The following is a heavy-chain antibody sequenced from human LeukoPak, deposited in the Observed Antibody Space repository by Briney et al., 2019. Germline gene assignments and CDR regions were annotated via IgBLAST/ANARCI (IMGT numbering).Heavy chain of an antibody. CDR2: ISAYNGNT. Sequence: ASVKVSCKASGYTFTSYGISWVRQAPGQGLEWMGWISAYNGNTNYAQKLQGRVTMTTDTSTSTAYMELSSLRSEDTAVYYCARVRYYDFWSGPGWFDPWGQGTLVTVSS. J-gene: IGHJ5*02. D-gene: IGHD3-3*01. V-gene: IGHV1-18*01. CDR1: GYTFTSYG. CDR3: ARVRYYDFWSGPGWFDP.